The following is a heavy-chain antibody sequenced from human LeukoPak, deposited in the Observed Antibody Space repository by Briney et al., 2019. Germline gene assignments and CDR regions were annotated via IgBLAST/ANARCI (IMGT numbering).Heavy chain of an antibody. J-gene: IGHJ4*02. CDR2: IIPIFGTA. CDR1: GGTFSSYA. Sequence: ASVKVSCKASGGTFSSYAISWVRQAPGQGLEWMGGIIPIFGTANYAQKFQGRVTITTDESTSTAYMELSSLRSEDTAVYYCASGSGSGYYLKDFDYWGQGTLVTVSS. CDR3: ASGSGSGYYLKDFDY. D-gene: IGHD3-22*01. V-gene: IGHV1-69*05.